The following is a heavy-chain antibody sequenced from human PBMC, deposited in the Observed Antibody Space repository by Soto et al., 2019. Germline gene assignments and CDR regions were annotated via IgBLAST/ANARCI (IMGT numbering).Heavy chain of an antibody. V-gene: IGHV3-9*01. CDR1: GFTFDDYA. J-gene: IGHJ4*02. CDR2: ISWNSGSI. D-gene: IGHD5-18*01. Sequence: EVQLVESGGGLVQPGRSLRLSCAASGFTFDDYAMHWVRQAPGKGLEWVSGISWNSGSIGYADSVKGRFTISRDNAKNSLYLQMSSLRAEDTALYYCAKDRERGYSYGFGYWGQGTLVTVSS. CDR3: AKDRERGYSYGFGY.